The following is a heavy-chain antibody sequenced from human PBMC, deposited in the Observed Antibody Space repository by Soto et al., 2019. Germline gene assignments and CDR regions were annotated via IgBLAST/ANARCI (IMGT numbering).Heavy chain of an antibody. J-gene: IGHJ6*03. V-gene: IGHV3-23*01. D-gene: IGHD3-16*01. Sequence: EVQLLESGGGLVQPGGSLRLSCAASGFTVSSYAMSWVRQAPGKGLEWVSAISGSGSTYSADSVKGRFTISRDSSKNTVYQEMNSLRSEDTAVYYCAKALRFTFTTGYYMDVWGRGTTVTVSS. CDR1: GFTVSSYA. CDR2: ISGSGST. CDR3: AKALRFTFTTGYYMDV.